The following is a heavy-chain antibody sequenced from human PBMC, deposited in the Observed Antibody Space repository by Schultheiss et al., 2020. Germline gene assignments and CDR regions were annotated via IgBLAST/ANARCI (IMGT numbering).Heavy chain of an antibody. CDR1: GYTFTSDG. V-gene: IGHV1-18*01. CDR2: ISAYNGNT. J-gene: IGHJ4*02. CDR3: ARETRPPYYYDSSGYYFYY. Sequence: ASVKVSCKASGYTFTSDGISWVRQAPGQGLEWMGWISAYNGNTNYAQKLQGRITMTTDTSTSTAYMELRSLRSDDTAVYYCARETRPPYYYDSSGYYFYYWGQGALVTVSS. D-gene: IGHD3-22*01.